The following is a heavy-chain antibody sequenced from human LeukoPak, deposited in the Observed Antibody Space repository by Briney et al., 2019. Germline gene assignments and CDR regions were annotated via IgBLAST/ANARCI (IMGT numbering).Heavy chain of an antibody. CDR3: ARGSSTSCYPHCYYYYYMDV. CDR2: IIPIFGTA. Sequence: SVTVSCKASGGTFSSYAISWVRQAPGQGLEWMGGIIPIFGTANYAQKFQGRVTITTDESTSTAYMELSSLRSEDTAVYYCARGSSTSCYPHCYYYYYMDVWGKGTTVTVSS. V-gene: IGHV1-69*05. CDR1: GGTFSSYA. D-gene: IGHD2-2*01. J-gene: IGHJ6*03.